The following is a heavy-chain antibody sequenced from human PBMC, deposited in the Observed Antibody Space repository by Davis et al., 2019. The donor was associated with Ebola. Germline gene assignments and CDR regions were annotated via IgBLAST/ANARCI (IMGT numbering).Heavy chain of an antibody. D-gene: IGHD3-22*01. J-gene: IGHJ4*02. CDR1: GYSFTSYW. Sequence: GESLKIPCKGPGYSFTSYWLGWVRQMPGKGLEWMGIIYPGDSDTRYSPSFQGQVTISADKSITTAYLQWSSLKASDTAMYYCAKQESLYGSSDYWGQGTLVTVSS. CDR3: AKQESLYGSSDY. CDR2: IYPGDSDT. V-gene: IGHV5-51*01.